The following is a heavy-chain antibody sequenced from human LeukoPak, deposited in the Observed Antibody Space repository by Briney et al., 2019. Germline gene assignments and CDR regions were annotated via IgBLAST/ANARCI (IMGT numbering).Heavy chain of an antibody. Sequence: GGSLRLSCAASGFAFSSYWMSWVRQAPGKGLEWVANINQDGSEKYYVDSVKGRFTISRDNAKNSLYLRMNSLRAEDTAVYYCARRGYTYGPESFDYWGQGTLVTVSS. V-gene: IGHV3-7*01. J-gene: IGHJ4*02. CDR2: INQDGSEK. CDR1: GFAFSSYW. CDR3: ARRGYTYGPESFDY. D-gene: IGHD5-18*01.